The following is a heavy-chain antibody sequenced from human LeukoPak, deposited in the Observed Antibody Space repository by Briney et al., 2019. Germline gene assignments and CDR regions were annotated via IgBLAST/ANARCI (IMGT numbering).Heavy chain of an antibody. CDR3: ARSVPDYTRFDY. CDR2: IRHDGSDK. Sequence: GGSLRLSCAASGFTFNNHWMSWVRQAPGKGLEWVANIRHDGSDKKYVDSVKGRFTISRDNAENPLFLQMNSLRAEDTAVYYCARSVPDYTRFDYWGQGALVTASS. J-gene: IGHJ4*02. V-gene: IGHV3-7*03. D-gene: IGHD4-11*01. CDR1: GFTFNNHW.